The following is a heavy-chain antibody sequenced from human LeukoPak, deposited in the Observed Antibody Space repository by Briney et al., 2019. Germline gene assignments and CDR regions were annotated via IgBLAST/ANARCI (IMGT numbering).Heavy chain of an antibody. J-gene: IGHJ6*03. D-gene: IGHD2-8*01. V-gene: IGHV3-66*01. CDR1: GFTVSSNY. Sequence: GGSLRLSCAASGFTVSSNYMSWVRQAPGKGLEWVSVIYSGGSTYYADSVKGRFTISRDNSKNTLYLQMNSLRAEDTAVYYCARVLRSSLGWWDVWGKGTTVTISS. CDR3: ARVLRSSLGWWDV. CDR2: IYSGGST.